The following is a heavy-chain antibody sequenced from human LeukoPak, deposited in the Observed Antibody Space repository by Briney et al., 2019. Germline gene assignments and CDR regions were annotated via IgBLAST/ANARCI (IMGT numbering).Heavy chain of an antibody. J-gene: IGHJ4*02. CDR3: ARDRGTIFGVAPDPPFDY. D-gene: IGHD3-3*01. CDR2: IIPIFGTA. V-gene: IGHV1-69*13. Sequence: SVKVSCKASGGTFSSYAISWVRQAPGQGLEWMGGIIPIFGTANYAQKFQGRVTITADESTSTAYMELSSLRSEDTAVYYCARDRGTIFGVAPDPPFDYWGQGTLVTVSS. CDR1: GGTFSSYA.